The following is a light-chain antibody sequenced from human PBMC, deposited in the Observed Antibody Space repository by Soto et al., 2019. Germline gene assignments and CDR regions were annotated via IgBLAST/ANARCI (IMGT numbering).Light chain of an antibody. V-gene: IGLV2-14*01. CDR1: GSDIGSYNY. Sequence: QSVLTQPASVSGSPGQSITISCTGPGSDIGSYNYVSWYQQHPGKAPKLMIYEVNNRPSGVSNRFSGSKSGNTASLTISGRQSEDEADYFCSSYTTSRTRIFGGGTKLTVL. CDR3: SSYTTSRTRI. CDR2: EVN. J-gene: IGLJ2*01.